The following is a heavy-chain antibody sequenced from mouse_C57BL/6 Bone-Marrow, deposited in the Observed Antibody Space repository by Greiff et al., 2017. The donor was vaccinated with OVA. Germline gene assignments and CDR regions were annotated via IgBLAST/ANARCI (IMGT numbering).Heavy chain of an antibody. D-gene: IGHD1-1*01. J-gene: IGHJ3*01. Sequence: VQLQQSGPGLVKPSQSLSLTCSVTGYSITSGYYWNWIRQFPGNKLEWMGYISYDGNNNYNPSLKNRISITRDTSKNQFFLKLNSVTTEDTATYYCARERLIYYYGSSFAYWGQGTLVTVSA. CDR1: GYSITSGYY. CDR2: ISYDGNN. V-gene: IGHV3-6*01. CDR3: ARERLIYYYGSSFAY.